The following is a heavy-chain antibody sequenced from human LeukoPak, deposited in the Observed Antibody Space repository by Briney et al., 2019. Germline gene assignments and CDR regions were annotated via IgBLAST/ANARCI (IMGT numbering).Heavy chain of an antibody. CDR2: ISYDGSNK. V-gene: IGHV3-30*03. D-gene: IGHD3-22*01. Sequence: GGSLRLSCAASGFTFSSYGMHWVRQAPGKGLEWVAVISYDGSNKYYADSVKGRFTISRDNSKNTLYLQMSSLRSEDTAVYYCARVRRGYYDSSGYYDYWGQGTLVTVSS. CDR1: GFTFSSYG. J-gene: IGHJ4*02. CDR3: ARVRRGYYDSSGYYDY.